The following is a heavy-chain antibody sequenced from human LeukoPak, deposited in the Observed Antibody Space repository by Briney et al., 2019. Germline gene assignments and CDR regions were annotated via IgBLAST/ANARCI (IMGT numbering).Heavy chain of an antibody. CDR2: IRSKAYGGTT. Sequence: GGSLRLSCTASGFTFGDYAMSWVRQAPGKGLEWVGFIRSKAYGGTTEYAASVKGRFTISRDDSKSIAYLQMNSLKTEDTAVYYCTRGDIVVVVAATDYWGQGTLVTVSS. CDR3: TRGDIVVVVAATDY. D-gene: IGHD2-15*01. V-gene: IGHV3-49*04. J-gene: IGHJ4*02. CDR1: GFTFGDYA.